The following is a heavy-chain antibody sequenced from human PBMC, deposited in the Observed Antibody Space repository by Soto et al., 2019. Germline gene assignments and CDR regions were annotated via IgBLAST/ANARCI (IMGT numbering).Heavy chain of an antibody. CDR3: ARSKAAAGSDWFDP. CDR2: IHSGDSNA. CDR1: GYSFSTYS. V-gene: IGHV5-51*01. Sequence: PGESLKISCKGSGYSFSTYSIGWVRQMPGKGLEWMGNIHSGDSNARYSPSFQGQVTISADKSISTAYLQWSSLKASDTAMYYCARSKAAAGSDWFDPWGQGTLVTVSS. J-gene: IGHJ5*02. D-gene: IGHD6-13*01.